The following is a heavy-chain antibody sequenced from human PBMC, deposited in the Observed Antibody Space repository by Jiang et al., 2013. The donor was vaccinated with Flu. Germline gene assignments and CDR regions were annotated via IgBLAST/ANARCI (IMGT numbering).Heavy chain of an antibody. CDR3: ARRERQLGGFDY. V-gene: IGHV4-39*01. CDR2: IYYSGST. Sequence: GLVKPSETLSLTCTVSGGSISSSSYYWGWIRQPPGKGLEWIGSIYYSGSTYYNPSLKSRVTISVDTSKNQFSLKLSSVTAADTAVYYCARRERQLGGFDYWGQGTLVTVSS. D-gene: IGHD6-6*01. CDR1: GGSISSSSYY. J-gene: IGHJ4*02.